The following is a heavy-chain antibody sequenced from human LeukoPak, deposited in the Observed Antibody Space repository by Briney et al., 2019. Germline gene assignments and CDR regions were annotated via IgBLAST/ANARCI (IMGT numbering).Heavy chain of an antibody. V-gene: IGHV3-15*04. CDR1: GVTFSSYS. CDR3: TTGIRGD. J-gene: IGHJ4*02. Sequence: GGSLRLSCAASGVTFSSYSMNAVRQAPCKGLEWVGRIASKTDGGTTDYAAPVKGRFTISRDDSKNTLFLQMNSLKTEDTAVYYCTTGIRGDCGQGTLVTVSS. CDR2: IASKTDGGTT.